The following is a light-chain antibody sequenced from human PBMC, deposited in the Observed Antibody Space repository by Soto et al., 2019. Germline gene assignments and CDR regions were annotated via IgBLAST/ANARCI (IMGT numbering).Light chain of an antibody. J-gene: IGLJ3*02. CDR3: NSYAGGNWV. CDR2: EVT. V-gene: IGLV2-8*01. CDR1: SSDIGAYNY. Sequence: QSALTQPPSASGYLGQSVTIPCTGTSSDIGAYNYVSWYQQEPGKAPKLVIYEVTRRLSGVPDRFSGSKSGNTASLTVSGLQAEDEADYYCNSYAGGNWVFGGGTKVTVL.